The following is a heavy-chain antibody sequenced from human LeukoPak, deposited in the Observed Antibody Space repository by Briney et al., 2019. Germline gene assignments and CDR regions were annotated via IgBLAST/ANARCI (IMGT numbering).Heavy chain of an antibody. Sequence: ASVKVSCKASGYTFTSYDINWVRQATGQGLEWMGWMSPNSGNTGYAQKFQGRVTITRNTSISTAYMELSSPRSEDTAVYYCARGGSAYWYFDLWGRGTLVTVSS. J-gene: IGHJ2*01. CDR1: GYTFTSYD. CDR3: ARGGSAYWYFDL. V-gene: IGHV1-8*01. CDR2: MSPNSGNT. D-gene: IGHD3-10*01.